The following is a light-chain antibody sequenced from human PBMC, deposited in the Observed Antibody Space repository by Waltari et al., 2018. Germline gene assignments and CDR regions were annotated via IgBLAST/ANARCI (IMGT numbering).Light chain of an antibody. CDR2: DAS. Sequence: EIVLTQSPATLSLSPGERATLSCRASQRVSSYLAWYQHNPGQAPRLLIYDASNRATGIPARFSGSGSGTDFTLTISSLEPEDFAVYYCQQRSNWLTFGGGTKVEIK. J-gene: IGKJ4*01. CDR1: QRVSSY. CDR3: QQRSNWLT. V-gene: IGKV3-11*01.